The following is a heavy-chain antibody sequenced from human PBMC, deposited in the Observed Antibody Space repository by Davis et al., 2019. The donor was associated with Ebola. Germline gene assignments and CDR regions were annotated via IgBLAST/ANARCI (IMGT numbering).Heavy chain of an antibody. Sequence: ASVKVSCKASGYTFKNYAISWVRQAPGQGLEWMGWISAYNGNTNYAQILQGRVTMTTDTSTGTAYMELRSLRSDDTAVYLCARTSLVGTTTTASDIWGQGTKVTVSS. CDR1: GYTFKNYA. V-gene: IGHV1-18*01. J-gene: IGHJ3*02. CDR2: ISAYNGNT. CDR3: ARTSLVGTTTTASDI. D-gene: IGHD1-26*01.